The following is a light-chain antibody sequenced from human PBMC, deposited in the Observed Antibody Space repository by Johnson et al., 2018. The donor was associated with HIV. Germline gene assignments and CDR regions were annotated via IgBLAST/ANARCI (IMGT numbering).Light chain of an antibody. CDR1: SSNIGNNY. V-gene: IGLV1-51*02. J-gene: IGLJ1*01. Sequence: QSVLTQPPSVSAAPGQKVTISCSGSSSNIGNNYVSWYQQLPGTAPKLLIYENNKRPSGIPDRFSGSKSGTSATLGLTGLHTGDDADYYCGTWDNSLSVFVFGTGTKVTVL. CDR3: GTWDNSLSVFV. CDR2: ENN.